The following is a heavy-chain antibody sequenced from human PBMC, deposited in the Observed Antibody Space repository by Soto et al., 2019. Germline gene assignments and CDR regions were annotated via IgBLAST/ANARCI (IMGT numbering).Heavy chain of an antibody. CDR3: ARLALRSWTVGSDYFDH. V-gene: IGHV4-39*01. CDR2: SHHTGIT. CDR1: GDSITNSNYY. J-gene: IGHJ4*02. Sequence: PSETLSRTCTVSGDSITNSNYYGGWIRQPPGKGREYIGNSHHTGITSYSPSLKSRVTIYVDTSKNQFSLRLTSVTAADTAIYYSARLALRSWTVGSDYFDHWGQGTLVTVSS. D-gene: IGHD3-10*01.